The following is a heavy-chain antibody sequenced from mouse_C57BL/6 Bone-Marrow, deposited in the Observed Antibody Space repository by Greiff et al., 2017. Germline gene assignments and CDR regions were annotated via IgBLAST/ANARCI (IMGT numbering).Heavy chain of an antibody. J-gene: IGHJ2*01. V-gene: IGHV14-4*01. CDR1: GFNIKDDY. CDR3: TTPTVTYFDY. D-gene: IGHD1-1*01. CDR2: IDPENGDT. Sequence: QQSGAELVRPGASVKLSCTASGFNIKDDYMHWVKQRPEQGLEWIGWIDPENGDTEYASKFQGKATITADTSSNTAYLQLSSLTSEDTAVYYCTTPTVTYFDYWGQGTTLTVSS.